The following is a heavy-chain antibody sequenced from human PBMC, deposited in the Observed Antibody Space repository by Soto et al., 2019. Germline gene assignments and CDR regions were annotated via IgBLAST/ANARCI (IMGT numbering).Heavy chain of an antibody. J-gene: IGHJ4*02. D-gene: IGHD3-22*01. CDR1: AESLSPGHY. CDR2: VSFSGRT. CDR3: ARSREMYYYDSSGYYAH. V-gene: IGHV4-59*11. Sequence: SETLRLPCTVSAESLSPGHYRNWIGQSLGKELEWIGYVSFSGRTSYNPSLKSRVTISVDTSKNQLSLKLSSVTAADTAVYYCARSREMYYYDSSGYYAHWGQGTLVTVS.